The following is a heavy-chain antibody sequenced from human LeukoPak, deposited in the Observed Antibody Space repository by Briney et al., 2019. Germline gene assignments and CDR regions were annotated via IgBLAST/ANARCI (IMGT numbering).Heavy chain of an antibody. D-gene: IGHD6-13*01. CDR2: ISSSGSTI. CDR1: GFTFSDYY. Sequence: GGSLRLSCAASGFTFSDYYMSWIRQAPGKGLEWASYISSSGSTIYYADPVKGRFTISRDNAKNSLYLQMNSLRAEDTAVYYCARDKLRGTAAGANFDYWGQGTLVTVSS. V-gene: IGHV3-11*01. CDR3: ARDKLRGTAAGANFDY. J-gene: IGHJ4*02.